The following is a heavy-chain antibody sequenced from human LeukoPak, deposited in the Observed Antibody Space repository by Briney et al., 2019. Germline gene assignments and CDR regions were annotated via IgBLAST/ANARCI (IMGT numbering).Heavy chain of an antibody. V-gene: IGHV3-30*18. CDR3: AKSVYRFGGQFDP. D-gene: IGHD3-10*01. Sequence: PGGSLRLSCAASGFPFSSYGMHWVRQAPGKGLEWVAVISYDGSNKYYADSVKGRFTISRDNSKNTLYLQMNSLRAEDTAVYYCAKSVYRFGGQFDPWGQGTLVTVSS. CDR2: ISYDGSNK. CDR1: GFPFSSYG. J-gene: IGHJ5*02.